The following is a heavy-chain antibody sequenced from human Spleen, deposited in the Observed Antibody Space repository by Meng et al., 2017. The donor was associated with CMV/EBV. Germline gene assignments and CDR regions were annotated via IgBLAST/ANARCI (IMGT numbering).Heavy chain of an antibody. D-gene: IGHD3-3*01. CDR2: INPNSGGT. Sequence: ASVKVSCKASGYTFTGYYMHWVRQAPGQGLEWMGWINPNSGGTNYAQKFQGRVTMTTDTSIRTVYMDLTSLTSDDTAIFYCARDLGVGAAGYWGQGTLVTVSS. CDR1: GYTFTGYY. J-gene: IGHJ4*02. CDR3: ARDLGVGAAGY. V-gene: IGHV1-2*02.